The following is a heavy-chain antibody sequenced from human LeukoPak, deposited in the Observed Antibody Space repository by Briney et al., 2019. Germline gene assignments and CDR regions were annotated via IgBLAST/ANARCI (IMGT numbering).Heavy chain of an antibody. CDR1: GGSISSGGYY. Sequence: SETLSLTCNVSGGSISSGGYYWSWIRQHPGKGLEWIGYIYYSGSTYYNPSLKSRVTISVDTSKNQFSLKLSSVTAADTAVYYCARDRAGEGFDPWGQGTLVTVSS. CDR3: ARDRAGEGFDP. D-gene: IGHD6-19*01. CDR2: IYYSGST. V-gene: IGHV4-31*03. J-gene: IGHJ5*02.